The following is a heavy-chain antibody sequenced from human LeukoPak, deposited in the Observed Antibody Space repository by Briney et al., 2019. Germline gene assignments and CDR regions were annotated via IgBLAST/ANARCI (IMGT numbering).Heavy chain of an antibody. CDR2: IYYSGST. J-gene: IGHJ4*02. V-gene: IGHV4-59*01. CDR3: ARAVGAMAALDY. CDR1: GGSISSYC. Sequence: SETLSLTCTVSGGSISSYCWSWIRQPPGKGLEWIGYIYYSGSTNYNPSLKGRVTISVDTSKTEFSLKLSSVTAADTAVYYCARAVGAMAALDYWGQGTLVTVSS. D-gene: IGHD5-24*01.